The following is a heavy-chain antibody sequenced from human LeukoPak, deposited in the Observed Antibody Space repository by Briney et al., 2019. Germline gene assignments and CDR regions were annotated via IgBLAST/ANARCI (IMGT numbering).Heavy chain of an antibody. D-gene: IGHD3-10*01. CDR3: ARALTSQNYYGSGSYYKD. Sequence: ADPQSLTCAVYGGSFSGYYWSWTRHPRGKGLEWLGEINHSGSTNYNPPLKSRVTIPVDTSKKKFSMKRSSVTAADTAVYYCARALTSQNYYGSGSYYKDWGEGTLVTVSS. CDR2: INHSGST. V-gene: IGHV4-34*01. J-gene: IGHJ4*02. CDR1: GGSFSGYY.